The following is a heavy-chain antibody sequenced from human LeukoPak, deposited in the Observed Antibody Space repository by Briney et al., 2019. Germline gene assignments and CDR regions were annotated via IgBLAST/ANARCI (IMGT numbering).Heavy chain of an antibody. D-gene: IGHD4-11*01. V-gene: IGHV4-59*08. CDR2: IYYSGST. Sequence: SETLSLTCTVSGGSISSYYWSWIRQPPGKGLEWIGYIYYSGSTNYNPSLKSRVTISLDTSKNQFSLNLRFVTAADTAVYYCARTQGWGTVRTGYYYGMDVWGQGTTVTVSS. J-gene: IGHJ6*02. CDR3: ARTQGWGTVRTGYYYGMDV. CDR1: GGSISSYY.